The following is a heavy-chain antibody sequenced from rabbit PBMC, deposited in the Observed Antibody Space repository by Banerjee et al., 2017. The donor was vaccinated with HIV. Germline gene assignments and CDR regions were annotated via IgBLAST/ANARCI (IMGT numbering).Heavy chain of an antibody. V-gene: IGHV1S40*01. J-gene: IGHJ4*01. CDR1: GIDFSSTYY. D-gene: IGHD1-1*01. Sequence: QSLEESGGDLVKPEGSLTLTCTASGIDFSSTYYMCWVRQAPGKGLEWIACIYAGSSGSTAYASWAKGRFTISKTSSTTVTLQMTSLTAADTATYFCARDSNSGYYFVLWGQGTLVTVS. CDR3: ARDSNSGYYFVL. CDR2: IYAGSSGST.